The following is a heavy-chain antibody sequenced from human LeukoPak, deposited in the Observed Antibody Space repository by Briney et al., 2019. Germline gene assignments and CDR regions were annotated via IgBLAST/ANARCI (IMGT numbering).Heavy chain of an antibody. J-gene: IGHJ5*02. D-gene: IGHD6-13*01. CDR3: AREGREQQLVRWFDP. V-gene: IGHV4-59*12. Sequence: NPSETLSLTCTVSGGSISSYYWSWIRQPPGKGLEWIGYIYYSGSTNYNPSLKSRVTISVDTSKNQFSLKLSSVTAADTAVYYCAREGREQQLVRWFDPWGQGTLVTVSS. CDR2: IYYSGST. CDR1: GGSISSYY.